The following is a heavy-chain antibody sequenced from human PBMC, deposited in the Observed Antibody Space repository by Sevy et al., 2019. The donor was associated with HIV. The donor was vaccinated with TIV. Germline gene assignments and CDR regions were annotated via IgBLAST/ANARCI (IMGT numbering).Heavy chain of an antibody. Sequence: GGSLRLSCAASGFTFSSYAMSWVRQAPGKGLEWVSAISGSGGSTYYAESVKGRFTITRDNSKNTQYLQMKSLRAEDTAVYYCAKVRLGDYYGSGSYYPEYYFDYWGQGTLVTVSS. D-gene: IGHD3-10*01. J-gene: IGHJ4*02. CDR1: GFTFSSYA. V-gene: IGHV3-23*01. CDR2: ISGSGGST. CDR3: AKVRLGDYYGSGSYYPEYYFDY.